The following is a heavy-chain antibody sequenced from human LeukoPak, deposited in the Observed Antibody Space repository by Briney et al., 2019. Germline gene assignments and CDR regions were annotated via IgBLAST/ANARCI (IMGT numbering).Heavy chain of an antibody. CDR1: GGTFSSYA. CDR2: IIPILGTA. Sequence: GASVKVSCKASGGTFSSYAISWVRQAPGQGLEWMGGIIPILGTANYAQKFQGRVTITTDESTSTAYMELSSLRSEDTAVYYCARGSLKGEGYRGGYFDYWGQRTLVTVSS. J-gene: IGHJ4*02. V-gene: IGHV1-69*05. D-gene: IGHD5-12*01. CDR3: ARGSLKGEGYRGGYFDY.